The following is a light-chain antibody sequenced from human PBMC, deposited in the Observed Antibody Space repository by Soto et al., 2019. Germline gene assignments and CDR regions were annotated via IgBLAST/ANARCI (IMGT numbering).Light chain of an antibody. CDR2: DAS. J-gene: IGKJ3*01. Sequence: EIVLTQSPATLSLSPGERATLSCRASQSVSSYLAWYQQKPGQAPRLLIYDASNRASGIPARFSGSGSGTDFTLTTSSLEPEDFAVYYWQQRSNWPPFSFGRGNKVDIK. CDR3: QQRSNWPPFS. V-gene: IGKV3-11*01. CDR1: QSVSSY.